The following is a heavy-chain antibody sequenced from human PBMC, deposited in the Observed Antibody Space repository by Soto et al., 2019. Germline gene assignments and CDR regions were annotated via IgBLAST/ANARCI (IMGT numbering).Heavy chain of an antibody. J-gene: IGHJ6*02. CDR2: IYYSGST. Sequence: SETLSLTCTVSGGSISSSSYYWGWIRQPPGKGLEWIGSIYYSGSTYYNPSLKSRVTISVDTSKNQFSLKLSSVTAADTAVYYCARHGLQFTMVRGVICYYGIDVWGQGTTVTVSS. V-gene: IGHV4-39*01. D-gene: IGHD3-10*01. CDR3: ARHGLQFTMVRGVICYYGIDV. CDR1: GGSISSSSYY.